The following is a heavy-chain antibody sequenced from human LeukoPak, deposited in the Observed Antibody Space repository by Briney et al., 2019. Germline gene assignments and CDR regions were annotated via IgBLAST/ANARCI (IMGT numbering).Heavy chain of an antibody. V-gene: IGHV3-15*01. CDR3: TTMGGGHTTSYS. Sequence: GGSLRLSCAASGFTFSNAWMSWVRQAPGKGLEWLGLIKSKFDGGTTDYTEPVKGRFTISREDSKNTLYLQMNSLKTEDTGVYYCTTMGGGHTTSYSWGQGTLVTVSS. D-gene: IGHD1-26*01. CDR2: IKSKFDGGTT. CDR1: GFTFSNAW. J-gene: IGHJ4*02.